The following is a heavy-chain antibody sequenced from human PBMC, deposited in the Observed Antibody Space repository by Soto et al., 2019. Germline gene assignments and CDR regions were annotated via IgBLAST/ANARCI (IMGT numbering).Heavy chain of an antibody. Sequence: GGSLRLSCAASGFTFSSYGMHWVCQAPGKGLEWVAIIWFDGSNKYYADSVKGRFTISRDNSKKTLFLQMSSLGAEDAAVYYCAKAQGIAARVAYYYYGMDVWGQGTTVTVSS. CDR1: GFTFSSYG. J-gene: IGHJ6*02. D-gene: IGHD6-6*01. V-gene: IGHV3-33*06. CDR2: IWFDGSNK. CDR3: AKAQGIAARVAYYYYGMDV.